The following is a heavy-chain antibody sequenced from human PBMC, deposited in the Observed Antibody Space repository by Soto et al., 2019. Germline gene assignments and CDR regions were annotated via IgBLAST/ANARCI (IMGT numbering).Heavy chain of an antibody. CDR2: ISSSGSTI. J-gene: IGHJ3*02. CDR1: GFTFSDYY. Sequence: GGSLRLSCLASGFTFSDYYMSWIRQAPGKGLEWVSYISSSGSTIYYADSVKGRFTISRDNAKNSLYLQMNSLRAEDTAVYYCARAPPRWAAATPGHGAFDIWGKGTMGTVSS. V-gene: IGHV3-11*01. CDR3: ARAPPRWAAATPGHGAFDI. D-gene: IGHD2-2*01.